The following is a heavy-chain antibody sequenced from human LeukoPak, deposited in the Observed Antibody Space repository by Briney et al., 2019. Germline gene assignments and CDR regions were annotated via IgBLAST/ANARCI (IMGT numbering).Heavy chain of an antibody. CDR1: GGSISSYY. CDR3: ARGQQYYDSSGYSRTPFDY. CDR2: IYTSGST. Sequence: SETLSLTCTASGGSISSYYWSWIRQPAGKGLEWIGRIYTSGSTNHNPSLKSRVTMSVGTSKNQFSLKLSSVTAADTAVYYCARGQQYYDSSGYSRTPFDYWGQGILVTVSS. J-gene: IGHJ4*02. V-gene: IGHV4-4*07. D-gene: IGHD3-22*01.